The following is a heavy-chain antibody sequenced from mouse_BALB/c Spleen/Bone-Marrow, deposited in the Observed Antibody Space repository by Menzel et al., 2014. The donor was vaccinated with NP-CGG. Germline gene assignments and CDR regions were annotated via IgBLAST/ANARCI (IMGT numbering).Heavy chain of an antibody. J-gene: IGHJ1*01. D-gene: IGHD1-1*01. V-gene: IGHV1S81*02. Sequence: VQLKQSGAELVKPGASVKLSCKASGYNFTTYWMHWVRLRPGQGFEWIGEINPSNGGSNSNEKFKSKATLTVDKSSSTAYMQLSSLTSEDSAVYYCTRSNYGYWYFEGWGAGTTVTVSS. CDR1: GYNFTTYW. CDR2: INPSNGGS. CDR3: TRSNYGYWYFEG.